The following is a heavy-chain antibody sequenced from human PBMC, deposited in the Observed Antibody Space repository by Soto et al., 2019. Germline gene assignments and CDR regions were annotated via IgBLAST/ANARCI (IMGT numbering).Heavy chain of an antibody. CDR1: GFTFSSYA. V-gene: IGHV3-23*01. CDR3: AKDRSDYYDSSGYCHGY. CDR2: ISGSGGST. D-gene: IGHD3-22*01. J-gene: IGHJ4*02. Sequence: GGSLRLSCAASGFTFSSYAMSWVRQAPGKGLEWVSAISGSGGSTYYADSVKGRFTISRDNSKNTLYLQMNSLRAEDTAVYYCAKDRSDYYDSSGYCHGYWGQGTLVTVSS.